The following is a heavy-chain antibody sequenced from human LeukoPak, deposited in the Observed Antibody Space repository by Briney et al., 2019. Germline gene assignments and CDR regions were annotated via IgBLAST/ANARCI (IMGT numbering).Heavy chain of an antibody. D-gene: IGHD2-2*01. CDR1: GYTFTSYD. CDR2: MNPNSGNT. CDR3: ARDAPGLAYYYGLDV. J-gene: IGHJ6*02. Sequence: GASVKVSCKTSGYTFTSYDINWVRQATGQGLEWMGWMNPNSGNTGYAPNFQGRLTMTRNTSISTAYMELRSLRSDDTAAYYCARDAPGLAYYYGLDVWGQGTTVTVSS. V-gene: IGHV1-8*01.